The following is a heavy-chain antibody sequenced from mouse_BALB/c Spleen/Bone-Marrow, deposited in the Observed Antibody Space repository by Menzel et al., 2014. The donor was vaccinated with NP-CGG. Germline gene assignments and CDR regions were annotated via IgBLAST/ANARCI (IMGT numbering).Heavy chain of an antibody. J-gene: IGHJ4*01. CDR2: VYPGGVYT. CDR1: GYTFTNYW. V-gene: IGHV1-63*02. Sequence: QVQLKESGAELVRPGTSVKISCKASGYTFTNYWLGWVKQRPGHGLEWVGDVYPGGVYTNYNEKLKGKATLTADTSSNTAYMQLSSLTPDDSAVYFCAGEDRTKEYYYAMDYWGQGTSVTVSS. D-gene: IGHD2-14*01. CDR3: AGEDRTKEYYYAMDY.